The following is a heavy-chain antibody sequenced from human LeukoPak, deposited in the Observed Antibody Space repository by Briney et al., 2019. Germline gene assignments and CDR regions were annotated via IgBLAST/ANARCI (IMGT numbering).Heavy chain of an antibody. V-gene: IGHV4-34*01. J-gene: IGHJ4*02. CDR3: ARGRWDGWEDY. D-gene: IGHD1-26*01. CDR2: INHSGST. Sequence: PSETLSLTCAVYGGSFSGYYWSWIRQPPGKGLEWIGEINHSGSTNYNPSLKSRVTISVDTSENQFSLKLSSVTAADTAVYYCARGRWDGWEDYWGQGTLVTVSS. CDR1: GGSFSGYY.